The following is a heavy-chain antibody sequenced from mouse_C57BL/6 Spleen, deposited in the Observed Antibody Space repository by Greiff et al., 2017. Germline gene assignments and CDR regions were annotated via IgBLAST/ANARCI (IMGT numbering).Heavy chain of an antibody. CDR3: ARVSITTVVALDY. CDR1: GYAFSSSW. V-gene: IGHV1-82*01. CDR2: IYPGDGDT. Sequence: VQLQESGPELVKPGASVKISCKASGYAFSSSWMNWVKQRPGKGLEWIGRIYPGDGDTNYNGKFKGKATLTADKSSSTAYMQRSSLTSEDSAVYFCARVSITTVVALDYWGQGTTLTVSS. D-gene: IGHD1-1*01. J-gene: IGHJ2*01.